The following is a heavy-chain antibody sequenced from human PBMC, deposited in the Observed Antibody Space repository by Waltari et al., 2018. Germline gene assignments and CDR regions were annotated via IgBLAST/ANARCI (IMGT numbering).Heavy chain of an antibody. CDR2: IGWNSGAI. Sequence: DVQLVTSGGGLVQPGRSLRLACVGSGFRFDDYAMYWVRQRPGKGLEWLSGIGWNSGAIGYADPVRGRFSTYRDNARKSLYLQMGRLRPEDTALYYCVKGGWGFGAFYEQHWGQGIQVTVSS. D-gene: IGHD3-10*01. CDR3: VKGGWGFGAFYEQH. J-gene: IGHJ4*02. V-gene: IGHV3-9*01. CDR1: GFRFDDYA.